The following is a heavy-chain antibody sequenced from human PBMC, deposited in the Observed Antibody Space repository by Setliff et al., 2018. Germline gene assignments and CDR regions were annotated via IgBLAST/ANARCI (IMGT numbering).Heavy chain of an antibody. CDR2: IHHSGKA. D-gene: IGHD1-26*01. CDR3: ATRKSSGRLYYMDV. V-gene: IGHV4-38-2*01. CDR1: GFSISSGYY. J-gene: IGHJ6*03. Sequence: LSLTCAVSGFSISSGYYWGWIRQPPGKGLEWIVNIHHSGKAYYNPSLKSRVTMSVDTSKNHVSLKLSSVTAADTAVYYCATRKSSGRLYYMDVWGKGTTVTVSS.